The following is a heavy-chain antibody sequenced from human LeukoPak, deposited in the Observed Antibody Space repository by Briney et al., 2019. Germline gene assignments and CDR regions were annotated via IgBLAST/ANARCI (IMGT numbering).Heavy chain of an antibody. D-gene: IGHD6-13*01. CDR2: IYYSGST. CDR1: GGSISSGGYY. V-gene: IGHV4-31*03. CDR3: ARDAGPAGYYYYYMDV. Sequence: PSQTLSLTCTVSGGSISSGGYYWSWIRQHPGKGLEWIGYIYYSGSTYYNPSLKSRVTISVDTSKNQFSLKLSSVTAADTAVYYCARDAGPAGYYYYYMDVWGKGTTVTVSS. J-gene: IGHJ6*03.